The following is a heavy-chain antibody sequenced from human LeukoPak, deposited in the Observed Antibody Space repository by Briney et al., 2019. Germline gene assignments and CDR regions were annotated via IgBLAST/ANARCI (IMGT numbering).Heavy chain of an antibody. Sequence: SVKVSCKASGGTFSSYAISWVRQAPGQGLEWMGGIIPIFGTANYAQKFQGRVTITADESTSTAYMELSSLRSEDTAVYYCARGWGYDILTGYDFDYWGQGTLVTVSS. J-gene: IGHJ4*02. V-gene: IGHV1-69*01. D-gene: IGHD3-9*01. CDR2: IIPIFGTA. CDR1: GGTFSSYA. CDR3: ARGWGYDILTGYDFDY.